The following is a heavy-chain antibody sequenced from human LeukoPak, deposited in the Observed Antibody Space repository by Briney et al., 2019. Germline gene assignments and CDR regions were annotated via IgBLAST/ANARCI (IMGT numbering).Heavy chain of an antibody. Sequence: SQTLSLTCTVSAGSISSSSYYWSWIRQPPWKGLEWIGYIYYSGSTNYNPSLKSRVTISVDTSKNQFSLKLSSVTAADTAVYYCARTTQFRGADHLDYWGQGTLVTVSS. CDR3: ARTTQFRGADHLDY. J-gene: IGHJ4*02. CDR1: AGSISSSSYY. CDR2: IYYSGST. V-gene: IGHV4-61*01. D-gene: IGHD3-10*01.